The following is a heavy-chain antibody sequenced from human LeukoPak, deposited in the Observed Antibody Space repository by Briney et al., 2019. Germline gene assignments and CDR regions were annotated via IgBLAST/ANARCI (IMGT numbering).Heavy chain of an antibody. Sequence: ASVKVSCKASGGTFSSYAISWVRQAPGQGLEWMGGIIPIFGTANYAQKFQGRVTITADESTSTAYMELSSLRSEDTAVYYCAREGQRYSGYDRGFDYWGQGTLVTVSS. CDR1: GGTFSSYA. V-gene: IGHV1-69*13. CDR3: AREGQRYSGYDRGFDY. J-gene: IGHJ4*02. D-gene: IGHD5-12*01. CDR2: IIPIFGTA.